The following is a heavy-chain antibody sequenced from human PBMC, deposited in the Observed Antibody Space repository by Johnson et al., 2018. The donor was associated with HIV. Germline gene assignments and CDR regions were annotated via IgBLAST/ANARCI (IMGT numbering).Heavy chain of an antibody. Sequence: QVQLVESGGGVVRPGGSLRLSCAASGFTFSKYGMHWVRQAPGKGLEWVAVIWYDGSNKYYADSVKGRLTISRDNSKNTLYLQMNSLRAEDTAVYYCAKDMDGVLYWGLSAFDIWGQGTMVTVSS. CDR2: IWYDGSNK. CDR3: AKDMDGVLYWGLSAFDI. D-gene: IGHD2-8*02. V-gene: IGHV3-30*02. CDR1: GFTFSKYG. J-gene: IGHJ3*02.